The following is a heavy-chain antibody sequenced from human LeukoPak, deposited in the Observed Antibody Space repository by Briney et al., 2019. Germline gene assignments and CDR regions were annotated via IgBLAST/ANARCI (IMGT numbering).Heavy chain of an antibody. J-gene: IGHJ4*02. CDR3: AKRITMVRETAGYDY. D-gene: IGHD3-10*01. Sequence: HPGGSLRLSCAASGFTFSSYAMSWVRQAPGKGLEWVSAISGSGGSTYYADSVKGRFTISRDNSKNTLYLQMNSLRAEDTAVYYCAKRITMVRETAGYDYWGQGTLVTVSS. CDR1: GFTFSSYA. CDR2: ISGSGGST. V-gene: IGHV3-23*01.